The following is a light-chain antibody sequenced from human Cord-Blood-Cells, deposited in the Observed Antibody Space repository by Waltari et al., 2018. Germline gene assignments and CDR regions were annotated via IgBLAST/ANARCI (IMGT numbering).Light chain of an antibody. Sequence: QSALTQPASVSGSPGQSITISCTGTSSDVGGYNYVSWYQQHPGKAPKLMIYEVSNRPSGVSNRFSWSKDGNTASLTISGLQAEDEADYYCSSYTSSSTYVFGTGTKVTVL. CDR1: SSDVGGYNY. CDR2: EVS. V-gene: IGLV2-14*01. CDR3: SSYTSSSTYV. J-gene: IGLJ1*01.